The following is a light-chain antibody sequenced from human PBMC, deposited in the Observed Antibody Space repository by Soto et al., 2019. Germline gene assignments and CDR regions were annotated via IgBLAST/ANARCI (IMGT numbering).Light chain of an antibody. CDR2: STS. V-gene: IGKV1-39*01. CDR1: QSISNH. J-gene: IGKJ2*01. Sequence: DIQMTQSPSSLSASVGDRVTITCRASQSISNHLNWYQQKSGKAPQLLIYSTSSLQSGVPPRFSGSGSGTDFTLTITNLQPEDFATYYCQQSYSALMYTFGQGTKVDIK. CDR3: QQSYSALMYT.